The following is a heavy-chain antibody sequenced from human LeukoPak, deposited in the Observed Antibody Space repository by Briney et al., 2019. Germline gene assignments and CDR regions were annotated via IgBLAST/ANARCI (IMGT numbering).Heavy chain of an antibody. CDR1: GFTFSSYG. V-gene: IGHV3-33*01. CDR2: IWYDGSNK. CDR3: ARAGSYYFGPFDY. Sequence: PGGSLRLSCAASGFTFSSYGMHWVRQAPGKGLEWVAVIWYDGSNKYYADSVKGRFTISRDNAKNTLYLQMNSLRAEDTAVYYCARAGSYYFGPFDYWGQGTLVTVSS. J-gene: IGHJ4*02. D-gene: IGHD1-26*01.